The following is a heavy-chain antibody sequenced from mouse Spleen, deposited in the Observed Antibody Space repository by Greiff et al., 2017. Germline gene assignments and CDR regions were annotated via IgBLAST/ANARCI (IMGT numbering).Heavy chain of an antibody. CDR1: GYTFTSYW. CDR2: INPSNGGT. D-gene: IGHD1-1*01. V-gene: IGHV1-53*01. Sequence: QVQLKQPGTELVKPGASVKLSCKASGYTFTSYWIHWVKQRPGQGLEWIGNINPSNGGTNYNEKFKSKATLTVDKSSSTAYMQLSSLTSEDSAVYYCASYGSSFLYYFDYWGQGTTLTVSS. J-gene: IGHJ2*01. CDR3: ASYGSSFLYYFDY.